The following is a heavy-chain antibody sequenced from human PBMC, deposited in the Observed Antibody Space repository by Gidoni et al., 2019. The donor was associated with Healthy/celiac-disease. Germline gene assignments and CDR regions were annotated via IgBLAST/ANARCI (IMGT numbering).Heavy chain of an antibody. CDR2: INHSGST. CDR3: ARHIAARRIGGYYYYGMDV. V-gene: IGHV4-34*01. D-gene: IGHD6-6*01. CDR1: GGSFSGYY. Sequence: QVQLQQWGAGLLKPSETLSLTCAVYGGSFSGYYWSWIRQPPGKGLEWIGKINHSGSTNYNPSLKSRVTISVDTSKNQFSLKLSSVTAADTAVYYCARHIAARRIGGYYYYGMDVWGQGTTVTVSS. J-gene: IGHJ6*02.